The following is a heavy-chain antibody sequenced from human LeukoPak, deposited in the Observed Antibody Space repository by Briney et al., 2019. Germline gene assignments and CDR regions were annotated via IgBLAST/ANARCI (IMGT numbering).Heavy chain of an antibody. CDR2: LHYTGST. J-gene: IGHJ4*02. Sequence: SETLSLTCTVSGGSISNYYWNWIRQPPGKGLEWIGYLHYTGSTTYNPSLKSRVTISVDTSKNQFSLKLSSVTAADTAVYYCASLPGYSYGTGIDYWGQGTLVTVSS. CDR3: ASLPGYSYGTGIDY. D-gene: IGHD5-18*01. V-gene: IGHV4-59*08. CDR1: GGSISNYY.